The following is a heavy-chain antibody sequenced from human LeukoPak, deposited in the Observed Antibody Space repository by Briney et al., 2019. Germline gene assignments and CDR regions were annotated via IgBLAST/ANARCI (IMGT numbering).Heavy chain of an antibody. J-gene: IGHJ6*03. V-gene: IGHV1-69*06. D-gene: IGHD6-19*01. CDR3: ARDRIAVAGRKYYYYMDV. CDR1: GYTFTSYG. Sequence: SVKVSCKASGYTFTSYGISWVRQAPGQGLEWMGGIILSLGTANYAQKFKGRVTITADKSTSTAYMELSSLRSEGTAVYYCARDRIAVAGRKYYYYMDVWGKGTTVTVSS. CDR2: IILSLGTA.